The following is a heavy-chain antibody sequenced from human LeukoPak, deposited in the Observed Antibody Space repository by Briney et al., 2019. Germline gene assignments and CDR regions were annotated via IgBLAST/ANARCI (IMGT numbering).Heavy chain of an antibody. J-gene: IGHJ4*02. V-gene: IGHV4-34*01. CDR3: ASSYHSSSSRDY. CDR2: INHSGST. CDR1: GGSFSGYY. Sequence: PSETLSLTCAVYGGSFSGYYWNWIRQPPGKGLEWIGEINHSGSTYYNPSLKSRVAISVDTSKNQFSLRLSSVTAADTAVYYCASSYHSSSSRDYWGQGTLVTVSS. D-gene: IGHD6-6*01.